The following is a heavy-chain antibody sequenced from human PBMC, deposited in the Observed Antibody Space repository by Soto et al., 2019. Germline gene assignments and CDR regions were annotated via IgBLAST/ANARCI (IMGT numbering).Heavy chain of an antibody. Sequence: QITLKESGPTLVKPTQTLTLTCTFSGFSLSTSGVGVGWIRQPPGKALEWLALIYWDDDKRYSPSLKSRLTITKDTSKNQVVLKMTNMGPGDTATYFLAHRGGYYDSSGYYPYYFDHWGQGTLVTVSS. J-gene: IGHJ4*02. D-gene: IGHD3-22*01. V-gene: IGHV2-5*02. CDR1: GFSLSTSGVG. CDR2: IYWDDDK. CDR3: AHRGGYYDSSGYYPYYFDH.